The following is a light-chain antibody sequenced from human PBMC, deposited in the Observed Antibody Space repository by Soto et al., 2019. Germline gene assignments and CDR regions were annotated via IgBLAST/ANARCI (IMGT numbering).Light chain of an antibody. V-gene: IGKV1-5*01. CDR1: QTISSW. CDR3: QQYNSDTWT. CDR2: DVS. J-gene: IGKJ1*01. Sequence: DIQMTQSPATLSASLGDRVTITCRASQTISSWLAWYQQKPGKAPKLLIYDVSSLESGVPSRFSGSGSGTEFTLTITSLQPDDFATYYCQQYNSDTWTFGQGTKVDIK.